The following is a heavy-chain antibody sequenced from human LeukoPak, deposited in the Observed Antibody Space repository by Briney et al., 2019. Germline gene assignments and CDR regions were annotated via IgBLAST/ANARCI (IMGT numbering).Heavy chain of an antibody. CDR3: SRHNRGGGCDLGD. CDR1: GFTFSGST. J-gene: IGHJ4*02. V-gene: IGHV3-73*01. CDR2: VRTKADSFAT. Sequence: GGSLRLSCAASGFTFSGSTMHWVRQASGKGLEWVGRVRTKADSFATTYGASVKGRFTISRDDSKNTAYLQMNSLKTEDTAVYYCSRHNRGGGCDLGDWGQGTLVTVSS. D-gene: IGHD2/OR15-2a*01.